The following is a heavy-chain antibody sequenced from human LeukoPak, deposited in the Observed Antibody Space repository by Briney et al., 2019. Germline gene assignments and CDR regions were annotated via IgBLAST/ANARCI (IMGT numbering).Heavy chain of an antibody. CDR1: GFTFSTYA. CDR2: ISGSGGLT. CDR3: AKAPYGSGSYYIYYFDY. Sequence: QPGGSLRLSCAASGFTFSTYAMSWVRQAPGKGLEWVSDISGSGGLTYYADSVKGRFTISRDNSKNTLYLQMNSLRPEDTAVYYCAKAPYGSGSYYIYYFDYWGQGTLVTVSS. J-gene: IGHJ4*02. D-gene: IGHD3-10*01. V-gene: IGHV3-23*01.